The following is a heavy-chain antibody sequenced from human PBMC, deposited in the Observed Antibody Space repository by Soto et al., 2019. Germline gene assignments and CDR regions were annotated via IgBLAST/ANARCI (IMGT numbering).Heavy chain of an antibody. D-gene: IGHD1-26*01. J-gene: IGHJ5*02. Sequence: QVQLVQSGAEVKKPGASVKVSCKASGYTFTSYYMHWVRQAPGQGLEWMGIINPSGGSTSYAQKFRGRVTMTRDTSTSTVYMELSSLRSEDTAVYYCARVWVDRGFDPWGQGTLVTVSS. CDR1: GYTFTSYY. CDR3: ARVWVDRGFDP. V-gene: IGHV1-46*01. CDR2: INPSGGST.